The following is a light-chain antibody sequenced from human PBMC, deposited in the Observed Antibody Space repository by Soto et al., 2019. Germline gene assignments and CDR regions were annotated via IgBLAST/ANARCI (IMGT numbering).Light chain of an antibody. Sequence: DLQMTQSPPTLSASVGDRVTITCRASQSINNWLAWHQQKPGKAPKVLIYKASSLESGVPSRFSGSGSGTEFTLTISSLQPDDVATYYCQHHNSFPFTFGGGTKVEIK. CDR1: QSINNW. CDR3: QHHNSFPFT. V-gene: IGKV1-5*03. CDR2: KAS. J-gene: IGKJ4*01.